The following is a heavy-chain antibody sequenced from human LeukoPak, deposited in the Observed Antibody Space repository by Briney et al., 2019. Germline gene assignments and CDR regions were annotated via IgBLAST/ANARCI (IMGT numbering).Heavy chain of an antibody. J-gene: IGHJ4*02. V-gene: IGHV3-30*02. CDR3: AKEWAAVAADY. CDR1: GFTFSNYD. D-gene: IGHD6-19*01. Sequence: GGSLRLSCAASGFTFSNYDMHWVRQAPGKGLEWVAFIRNDGSNKYYVDSVKGRFTISRDNSKNTLYLQMNSLRAEDTAVYYCAKEWAAVAADYWGQETLVTVSS. CDR2: IRNDGSNK.